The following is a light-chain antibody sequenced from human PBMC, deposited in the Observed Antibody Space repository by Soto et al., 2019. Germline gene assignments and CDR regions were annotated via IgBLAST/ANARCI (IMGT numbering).Light chain of an antibody. V-gene: IGKV1-5*03. Sequence: DIQMTQSPSTLSASVGDRVTITCRASQSISSWLAWYQQKPGKAPKLLIYQASSLETGVPSRFSGSGSGTGFNLTISSLQPDDFATYFCQQYNSFTWTFGQGTKVEIK. CDR1: QSISSW. J-gene: IGKJ1*01. CDR2: QAS. CDR3: QQYNSFTWT.